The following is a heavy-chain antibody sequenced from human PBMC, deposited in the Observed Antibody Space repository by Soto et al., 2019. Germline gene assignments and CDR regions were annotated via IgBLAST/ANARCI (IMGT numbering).Heavy chain of an antibody. CDR2: VIPIFGTA. CDR3: ARDPFYDSSGSGGY. Sequence: SLKVSCKASGGTFSSYAISWVRQAPGQGLEWMGGVIPIFGTANYAQKFQGRVTITADESTGTAYTELSSMRSEDTAVDYCARDPFYDSSGSGGYWGQGTLVTVSS. D-gene: IGHD3-22*01. CDR1: GGTFSSYA. J-gene: IGHJ4*02. V-gene: IGHV1-69*13.